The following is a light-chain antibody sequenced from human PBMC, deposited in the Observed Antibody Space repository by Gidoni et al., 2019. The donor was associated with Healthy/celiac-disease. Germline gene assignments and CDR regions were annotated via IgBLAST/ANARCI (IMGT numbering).Light chain of an antibody. CDR2: LGS. CDR1: QSLLHRNGYNY. J-gene: IGKJ5*01. V-gene: IGKV2-28*01. Sequence: VMTQSPLPLPVTPGEPASISCRSSQSLLHRNGYNYLDWYLQKPGQSPQLLIYLGSNRASGVPDRFSGSGSGTDFTLKISRVEAEDVGVYYCMQALQNPITFGEGTRLEIK. CDR3: MQALQNPIT.